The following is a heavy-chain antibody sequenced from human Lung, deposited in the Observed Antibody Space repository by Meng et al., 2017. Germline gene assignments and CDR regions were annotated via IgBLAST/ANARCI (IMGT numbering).Heavy chain of an antibody. D-gene: IGHD2-15*01. CDR2: VNPNNGGT. V-gene: IGHV1-2*02. CDR3: ASYCRGTSCATY. Sequence: QVQLVQAGAEGKKPGASVKVACKASGYTFTGSYMHWVRQAPGQGLEWRGWVNPNNGGTNYAQKFQGRVTMTRDTSISTAYLELSRLTSDDTAVYYCASYCRGTSCATYWGQGSLVTVSS. J-gene: IGHJ4*02. CDR1: GYTFTGSY.